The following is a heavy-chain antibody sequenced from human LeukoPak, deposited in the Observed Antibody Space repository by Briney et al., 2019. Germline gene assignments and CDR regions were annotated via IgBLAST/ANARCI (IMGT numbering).Heavy chain of an antibody. CDR3: ARLHMVRGVSRAPFDY. D-gene: IGHD3-10*01. CDR1: GFTFSSYW. CDR2: IKQDGSEK. J-gene: IGHJ4*02. Sequence: GGSLRLSCAASGFTFSSYWMNWVRQAPGKGLEWVANIKQDGSEKYYVDSVKGRFTISRDNAKNSLYLQMNSLRAEDTAVYYCARLHMVRGVSRAPFDYWGQGTLVTVSS. V-gene: IGHV3-7*01.